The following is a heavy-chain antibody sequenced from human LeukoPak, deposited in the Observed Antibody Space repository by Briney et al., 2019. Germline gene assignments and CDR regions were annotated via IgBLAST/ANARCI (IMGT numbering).Heavy chain of an antibody. J-gene: IGHJ4*02. Sequence: PSETLSLTCTVSGGSISSYYWSWIRQPPGKGLEWIGEISHSGSTNYNPSLKSRVTISVDTSKNQFSLKLSSVTAADTAVYYCARVVAVAGTFPDSWGQGPLVPVPS. CDR1: GGSISSYY. CDR3: ARVVAVAGTFPDS. CDR2: ISHSGST. V-gene: IGHV4-34*01. D-gene: IGHD6-19*01.